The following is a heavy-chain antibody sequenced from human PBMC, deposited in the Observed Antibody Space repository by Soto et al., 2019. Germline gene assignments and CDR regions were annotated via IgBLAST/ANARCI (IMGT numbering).Heavy chain of an antibody. V-gene: IGHV3-11*06. J-gene: IGHJ6*02. CDR3: AGDLMVYAKDYYYYGMDV. CDR1: GFTFSDYY. CDR2: ISSSSSYT. Sequence: GGSLRLSCAASGFTFSDYYMSWIRQAPGKGLEWVSYISSSSSYTNYADSVKGRFTISRDNAKNSLYLQMNSLRAEDTAVYYCAGDLMVYAKDYYYYGMDVWGQGTTVTVSS. D-gene: IGHD2-8*01.